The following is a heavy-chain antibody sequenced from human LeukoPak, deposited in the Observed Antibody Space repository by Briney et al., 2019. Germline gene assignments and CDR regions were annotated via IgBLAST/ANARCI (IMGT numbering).Heavy chain of an antibody. CDR1: GFTFSSYA. D-gene: IGHD5-12*01. V-gene: IGHV3-30-3*01. CDR3: ARDGGDDYPSYYYYGMDV. Sequence: PGGSLRLSCAASGFTFSSYAMHWVRQAPGKGLEWVALISYDGSDKYSAESVKGRFTISRDNSNNTLYLQMNSLRAEDTAIYYCARDGGDDYPSYYYYGMDVWGQGTTVTVSS. J-gene: IGHJ6*02. CDR2: ISYDGSDK.